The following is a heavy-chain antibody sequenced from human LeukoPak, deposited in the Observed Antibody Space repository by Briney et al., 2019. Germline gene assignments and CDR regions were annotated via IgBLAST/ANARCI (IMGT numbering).Heavy chain of an antibody. CDR1: GFTFDSYA. J-gene: IGHJ3*02. CDR3: ARVRDSGRWGAFDI. V-gene: IGHV3-23*01. D-gene: IGHD1-26*01. Sequence: GGSLRPSCAASGFTFDSYAMNWVRQSPGKGLEWVSAITGSGTTTYYADPVKGRFTISRDNSKSTLYLQVNSLRPEDTAVYYCARVRDSGRWGAFDIWGQGTMVTVSS. CDR2: ITGSGTTT.